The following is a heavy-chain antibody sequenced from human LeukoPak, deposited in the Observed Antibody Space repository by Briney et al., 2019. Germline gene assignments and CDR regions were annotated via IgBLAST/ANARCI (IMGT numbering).Heavy chain of an antibody. Sequence: SETLSLTCVVYGGSFSGYHWSWIRQPPGKGLEWIGFIYYSGSTNYNPSLKSRVIISLDTSKNQFSLKLSSVTAADTAVYYCARGLTSGYYGHYYMDVWGKGTTVTVSS. V-gene: IGHV4-59*01. J-gene: IGHJ6*03. CDR1: GGSFSGYH. CDR2: IYYSGST. CDR3: ARGLTSGYYGHYYMDV. D-gene: IGHD3-22*01.